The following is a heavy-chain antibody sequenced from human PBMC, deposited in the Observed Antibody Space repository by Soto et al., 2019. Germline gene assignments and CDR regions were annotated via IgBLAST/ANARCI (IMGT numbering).Heavy chain of an antibody. CDR3: ARRGGGVVLAATTPFDY. CDR2: IYHSGDT. D-gene: IGHD2-15*01. J-gene: IGHJ4*02. Sequence: QVPLQESGPRLVRPSGTLSLTCTVSSGSISTANWWSWVRQPPGRGLEWIGEIYHSGDTNYNLSLKSRVTLSVDKSKNQFSLRLTSVTAADTDMYYCARRGGGVVLAATTPFDYWGQGNLVTVSP. CDR1: SGSISTANW. V-gene: IGHV4-4*02.